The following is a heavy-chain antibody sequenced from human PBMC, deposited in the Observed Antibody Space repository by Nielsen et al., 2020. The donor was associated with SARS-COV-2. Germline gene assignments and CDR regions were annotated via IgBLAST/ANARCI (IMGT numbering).Heavy chain of an antibody. CDR1: GFTFDDYA. CDR2: ISWNSGGI. Sequence: SLKISCAASGFTFDDYAMHWVRQAPGKGLEWVSGISWNSGGIGYADSVKGRFTISRDNAKNSLYLQMNSLRAEDTALYYCAKLGGSSRLSVWGQGTMVTVSS. D-gene: IGHD6-13*01. J-gene: IGHJ3*01. V-gene: IGHV3-9*01. CDR3: AKLGGSSRLSV.